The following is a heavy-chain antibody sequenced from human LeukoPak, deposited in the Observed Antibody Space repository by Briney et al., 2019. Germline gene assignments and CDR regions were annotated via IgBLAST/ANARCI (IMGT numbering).Heavy chain of an antibody. CDR3: ARQKAPYAFDI. Sequence: PSETPSLTCTVSGGSISSYYWSWIRQPPGKGLEWIGYIYYSGSTNYNPSLKSRVTISVDTSKNQFSLKLSSVTAADTAVYYCARQKAPYAFDIWGQGTMVTVSS. CDR1: GGSISSYY. CDR2: IYYSGST. V-gene: IGHV4-59*08. J-gene: IGHJ3*02.